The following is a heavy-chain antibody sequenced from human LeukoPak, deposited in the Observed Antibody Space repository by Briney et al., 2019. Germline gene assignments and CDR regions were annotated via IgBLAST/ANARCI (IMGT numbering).Heavy chain of an antibody. CDR3: AKVSESNYDILTGYYTPYYFDY. J-gene: IGHJ4*02. Sequence: SETLSLTCAVYGGSFSGYYWSWIRQPPGKGLEWIGYIYYSGSTNYNPSLKSRVTISVDTSKNQFSLKLSSVTAADTAVYYCAKVSESNYDILTGYYTPYYFDYWGQGTLVTVSS. CDR2: IYYSGST. V-gene: IGHV4-59*01. D-gene: IGHD3-9*01. CDR1: GGSFSGYY.